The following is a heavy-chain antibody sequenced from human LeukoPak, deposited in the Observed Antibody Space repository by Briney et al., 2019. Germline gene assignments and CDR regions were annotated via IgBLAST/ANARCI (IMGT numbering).Heavy chain of an antibody. Sequence: PSETLSLTCTVSGYSISSGYYWGWIRQPPGKGLEWIGSIYHSGSTYYNPSLKSRVTISVDTSKNQFSLKLSSVTAADTAVYYCARYYYGSGPYYFDYWGQGTLVTVSS. CDR2: IYHSGST. CDR1: GYSISSGYY. CDR3: ARYYYGSGPYYFDY. V-gene: IGHV4-38-2*02. D-gene: IGHD3-10*01. J-gene: IGHJ4*02.